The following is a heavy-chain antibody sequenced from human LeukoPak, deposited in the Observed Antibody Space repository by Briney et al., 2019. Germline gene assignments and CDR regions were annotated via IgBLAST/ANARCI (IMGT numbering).Heavy chain of an antibody. J-gene: IGHJ3*02. CDR1: GFTFSSYW. CDR3: ARSGLPYSLDI. Sequence: GGSLRLSCAASGFTFSSYWMSWVRQAPGKGLDWVANIKQDGSAKYYVDSVKGGFTISRDNAKNSVYLQMNSLRAEDTAVYYCARSGLPYSLDIWGQGTMVTVSS. V-gene: IGHV3-7*01. D-gene: IGHD1-26*01. CDR2: IKQDGSAK.